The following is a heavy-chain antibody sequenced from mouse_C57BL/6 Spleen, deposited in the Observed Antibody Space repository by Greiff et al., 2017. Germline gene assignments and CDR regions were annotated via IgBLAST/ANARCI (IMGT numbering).Heavy chain of an antibody. D-gene: IGHD2-4*01. V-gene: IGHV5-6*01. Sequence: DVLLVESGGDLVKPGGSLKLSCAASGFTFSSYDMSWVRQTPDKRLEWVATISSGGSYTYYPDNVKGRFTISRDNAKNNLYLQMSSLKSEDTAMYYCARDHYDNDFDYWGQGTPVTVS. CDR3: ARDHYDNDFDY. CDR2: ISSGGSYT. J-gene: IGHJ2*01. CDR1: GFTFSSYD.